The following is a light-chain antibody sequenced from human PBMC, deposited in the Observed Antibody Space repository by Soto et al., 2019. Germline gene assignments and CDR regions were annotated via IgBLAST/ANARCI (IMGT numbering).Light chain of an antibody. CDR1: GSDVGGYNY. Sequence: QSALTQPPSASGSPEQSVTISCTGTGSDVGGYNYVSWYQQHPGKAPKVIIYEVNKRPSGVPDRFSGSKSGYTASLTVSGLQAEDEADYYCNSYAGGSRGVVGGGTKLTVL. CDR2: EVN. J-gene: IGLJ2*01. V-gene: IGLV2-8*01. CDR3: NSYAGGSRGV.